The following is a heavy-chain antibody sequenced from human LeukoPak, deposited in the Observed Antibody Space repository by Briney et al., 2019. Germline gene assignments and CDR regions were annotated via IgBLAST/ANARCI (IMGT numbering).Heavy chain of an antibody. CDR2: ISGGGDTT. Sequence: PGGSLRLSCAASGFTFSSYAMSWVRQAPGKGLEWVSAISGGGDTTHYADTVKGRFTISRDNSKNTLSLQMNSLRAEDTAVYYCANDGCSGGNCYSAEYFRHWSQGTLVTVSS. CDR3: ANDGCSGGNCYSAEYFRH. V-gene: IGHV3-23*01. J-gene: IGHJ1*01. CDR1: GFTFSSYA. D-gene: IGHD2-15*01.